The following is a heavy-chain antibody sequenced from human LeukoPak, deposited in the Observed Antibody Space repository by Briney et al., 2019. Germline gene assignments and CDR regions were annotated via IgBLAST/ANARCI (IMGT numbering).Heavy chain of an antibody. CDR1: GGSISSYY. CDR2: IYYSGNT. J-gene: IGHJ4*02. Sequence: SETLSLTCTVSGGSISSYYWSWIRQPPGKGLEWIGYIYYSGNTNYNPSLKSRVTISVDTSKNPFSLKLSSVTAADTAVYYCARLSRMVRGVISFDYWGQGTLVTVSS. D-gene: IGHD3-10*01. CDR3: ARLSRMVRGVISFDY. V-gene: IGHV4-59*08.